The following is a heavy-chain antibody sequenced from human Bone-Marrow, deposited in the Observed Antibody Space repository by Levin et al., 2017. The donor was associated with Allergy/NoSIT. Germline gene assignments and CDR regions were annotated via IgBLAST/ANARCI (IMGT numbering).Heavy chain of an antibody. V-gene: IGHV3-11*01. CDR1: GFTFSDYY. D-gene: IGHD6-13*01. Sequence: GGSLRLSCAASGFTFSDYYMSWVRQAPGKGLEWVSYISSSGSIHYGDSVNGRFASSRDNAKNSVFLQMNSLRAEDSAIYYCARSTQNLVPSWDYWGQGTLVTVSS. CDR2: ISSSGSI. CDR3: ARSTQNLVPSWDY. J-gene: IGHJ4*02.